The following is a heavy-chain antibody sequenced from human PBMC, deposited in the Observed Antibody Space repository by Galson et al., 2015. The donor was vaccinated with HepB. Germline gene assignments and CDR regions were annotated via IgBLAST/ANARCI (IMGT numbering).Heavy chain of an antibody. J-gene: IGHJ4*02. V-gene: IGHV3-21*01. D-gene: IGHD6-13*01. CDR1: GFTFSPYG. Sequence: SLRLSCAASGFTFSPYGMTWVRQAPGKGLEWVSTIGSGDHKFYPDSLKGRFTISRDNDKNLVYLQMTGLSAEDTAVYYCARDYASWSRDYWGQGTLVTVSS. CDR3: ARDYASWSRDY. CDR2: IGSGDHK.